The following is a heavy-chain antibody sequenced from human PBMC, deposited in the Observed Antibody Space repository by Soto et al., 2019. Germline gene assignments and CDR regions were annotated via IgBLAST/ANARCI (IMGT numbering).Heavy chain of an antibody. CDR3: ARHRHSSSAEGAFDI. J-gene: IGHJ3*02. CDR2: IYYSGST. CDR1: GGSISSSSYY. V-gene: IGHV4-39*01. D-gene: IGHD6-13*01. Sequence: QLQLQESGPGLVKPSETLSLTCTVSGGSISSSSYYWGWIRQPPGKGLEWIGSIYYSGSTYYNPSLKRRVAIXXDXSXXQFSLKLSSVTAADTAVYYCARHRHSSSAEGAFDIWGQGTMVTVSS.